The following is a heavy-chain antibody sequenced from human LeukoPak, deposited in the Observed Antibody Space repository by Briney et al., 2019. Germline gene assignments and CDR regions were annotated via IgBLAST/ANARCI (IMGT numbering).Heavy chain of an antibody. CDR3: VKWTGYGMN. J-gene: IGHJ4*02. CDR2: ISGSGDNT. Sequence: GGSLRPSCAASGFTFSSQSMTWDRQAPGKGLEWVSGISGSGDNTYYGDSVKGRFTISRDNSKSTMYLQMNSLRVEDTAVYYCVKWTGYGMNWGQGTLVTVSS. CDR1: GFTFSSQS. V-gene: IGHV3-23*01. D-gene: IGHD3/OR15-3a*01.